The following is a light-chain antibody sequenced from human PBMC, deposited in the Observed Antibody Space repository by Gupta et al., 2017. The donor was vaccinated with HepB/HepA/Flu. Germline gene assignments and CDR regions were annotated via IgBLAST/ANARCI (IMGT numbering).Light chain of an antibody. CDR3: QAWASSTAVV. CDR1: KLGDKY. CDR2: QDS. V-gene: IGLV3-1*01. Sequence: SYELTQPPSVSVSPGQTASITCSGDKLGDKYACWYQQKPGQSPVLVIYQDSKRPSGIPDRFSGSNSGNTATLTISGTQAVDDADYYCQAWASSTAVVFGGGTKLTVL. J-gene: IGLJ2*01.